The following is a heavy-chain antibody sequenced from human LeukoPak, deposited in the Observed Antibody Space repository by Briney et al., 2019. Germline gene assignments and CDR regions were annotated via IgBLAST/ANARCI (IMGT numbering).Heavy chain of an antibody. CDR2: ISSSSSYI. Sequence: KSGGSLRLSCAASGFTFSSYSMNWARQAPGKGLEWVSSISSSSSYIYYADSVKGRFTISRDNAKNSLYLQMNSLRAEDTAVYYLARDGYGDSSSDYWGQEPLVTVSS. CDR1: GFTFSSYS. V-gene: IGHV3-21*01. J-gene: IGHJ4*02. D-gene: IGHD4-17*01. CDR3: ARDGYGDSSSDY.